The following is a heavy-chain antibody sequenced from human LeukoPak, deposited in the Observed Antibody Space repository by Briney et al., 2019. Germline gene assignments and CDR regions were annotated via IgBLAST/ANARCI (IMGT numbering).Heavy chain of an antibody. Sequence: PSQTLSLTCTVSGGSISSGGYYWSWIRQHPGKGLEWIGYIYYSGSTYYNPSLKSRVTISVDTSKNQFSLKLSSVTAADTAVYYCANYYYDSSGSFDYWGQGTLVIVSS. CDR3: ANYYYDSSGSFDY. CDR1: GGSISSGGYY. D-gene: IGHD3-22*01. J-gene: IGHJ4*02. CDR2: IYYSGST. V-gene: IGHV4-31*03.